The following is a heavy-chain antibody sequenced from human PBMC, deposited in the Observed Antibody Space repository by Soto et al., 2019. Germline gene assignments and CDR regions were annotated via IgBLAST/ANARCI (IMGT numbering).Heavy chain of an antibody. D-gene: IGHD3-10*02. CDR1: GFTFSSYA. Sequence: EVRLVDSGGGLVQPGGSLRLSCAASGFTFSSYAMTWVRQAPGKGLEWVSAISGGGGSTYYADSVKGRFTISTDNSKNAPDRQMTSLRAEDTAVYYWGKDPPSYYVVGGYSILQMGVWGQGTTVTVSS. J-gene: IGHJ6*02. V-gene: IGHV3-23*04. CDR2: ISGGGGST. CDR3: GKDPPSYYVVGGYSILQMGV.